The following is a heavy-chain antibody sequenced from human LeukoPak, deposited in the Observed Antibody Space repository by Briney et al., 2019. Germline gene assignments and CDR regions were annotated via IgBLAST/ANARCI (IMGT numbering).Heavy chain of an antibody. CDR3: ARGTILGNWFDP. V-gene: IGHV4-30-4*01. D-gene: IGHD1-1*01. CDR2: IYYSGST. J-gene: IGHJ5*02. CDR1: GGSISSGDYY. Sequence: SESLSLTCTVSGGSISSGDYYWSWIRQPPGKGLEWIGYIYYSGSTYYNPSLKSRVTISVDTSKNQFSLKLSSVTAADTAVYYCARGTILGNWFDPWGQGTLVTVSS.